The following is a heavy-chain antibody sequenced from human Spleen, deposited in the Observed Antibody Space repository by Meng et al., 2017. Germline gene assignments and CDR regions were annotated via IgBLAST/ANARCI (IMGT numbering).Heavy chain of an antibody. V-gene: IGHV1-69*05. CDR1: GGIFSNYV. CDR3: ATGGPYYEVFEY. D-gene: IGHD3-22*01. J-gene: IGHJ4*02. CDR2: INAVFGTT. Sequence: SVKVSCKALGGIFSNYVIGWVRQAPGQGLEWMGGINAVFGTTNYAQKFQGRVTITTDESTSTVYMELTRLTSEDTAVYYCATGGPYYEVFEYWGQGTLVTVSS.